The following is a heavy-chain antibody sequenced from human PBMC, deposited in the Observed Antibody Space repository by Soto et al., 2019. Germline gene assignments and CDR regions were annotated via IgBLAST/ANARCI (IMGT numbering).Heavy chain of an antibody. Sequence: GGSLRLSFVASGFSFDNYGMSWVRQAPGEGLEWVSAINSDGTSTYYAASVEDRLTISSDNSKNTLYLQLNSLRAEDTAVYYCAQLGLMTFSHKHYFNXWGRGTLVTVSX. V-gene: IGHV3-23*01. CDR2: INSDGTST. J-gene: IGHJ5*02. CDR1: GFSFDNYG. D-gene: IGHD3-16*01. CDR3: AQLGLMTFSHKHYFNX.